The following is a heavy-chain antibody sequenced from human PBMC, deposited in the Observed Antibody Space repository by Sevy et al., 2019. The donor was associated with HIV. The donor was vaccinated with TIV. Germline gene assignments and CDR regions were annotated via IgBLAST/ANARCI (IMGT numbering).Heavy chain of an antibody. CDR3: ARGGYYYDNRHFYPLDL. Sequence: SESLSLTCAVSGGSIRNGHWWKWVRQPPGKALEWIGEIYYTGSTKYNPSLKTRVTISLDKSMNQFSLIVTSVAAADKALYFCARGGYYYDNRHFYPLDLWGQGTMVTVSS. J-gene: IGHJ5*02. CDR1: GGSIRNGHW. V-gene: IGHV4-4*02. CDR2: IYYTGST. D-gene: IGHD3-22*01.